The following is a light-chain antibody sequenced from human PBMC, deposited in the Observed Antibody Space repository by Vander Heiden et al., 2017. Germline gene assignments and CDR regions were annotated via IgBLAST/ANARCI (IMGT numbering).Light chain of an antibody. V-gene: IGLV5-45*03. CDR1: SGINVGTYR. J-gene: IGLJ1*01. Sequence: QAVLTQPSSLSASPGASASLTCTLRSGINVGTYRIYWYQQKPGSPPQYLLRYKSDSDKQQGSGVPSRFSGSKDASANAGTLLISGLQSEDEAYYYSMNWNSSAVVFGAGTKVTVL. CDR2: YKSDSDK. CDR3: MNWNSSAVV.